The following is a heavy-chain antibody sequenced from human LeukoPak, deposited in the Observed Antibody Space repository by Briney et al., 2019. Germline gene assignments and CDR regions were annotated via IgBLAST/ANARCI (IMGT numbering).Heavy chain of an antibody. CDR3: VKARFSSTWEPFGY. D-gene: IGHD6-13*01. CDR2: ISGSGGST. CDR1: GFTFSSYA. Sequence: PGGSLRLSCSASGFTFSSYAMHWVRQAPGKGLEYVSSISGSGGSTYFADSVKGRFTISRDNSENTLYLQMSSLRAEDTAVYYCVKARFSSTWEPFGYWGQGTLVTVSS. J-gene: IGHJ4*02. V-gene: IGHV3-64D*09.